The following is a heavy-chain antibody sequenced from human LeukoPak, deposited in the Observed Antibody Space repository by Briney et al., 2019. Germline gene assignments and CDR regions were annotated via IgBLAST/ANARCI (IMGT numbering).Heavy chain of an antibody. V-gene: IGHV4-59*12. CDR1: GGSISSYY. Sequence: SETLSLTCTVSGGSISSYYWSWIRQPPGKGLEWIGYIYYSGSTNYNPSLKSRVTMSVDTSKNQFSLKLSSVTAADTAVYYCARLSAAGLDYWGQGTLVTVSS. CDR2: IYYSGST. CDR3: ARLSAAGLDY. J-gene: IGHJ4*02. D-gene: IGHD2-15*01.